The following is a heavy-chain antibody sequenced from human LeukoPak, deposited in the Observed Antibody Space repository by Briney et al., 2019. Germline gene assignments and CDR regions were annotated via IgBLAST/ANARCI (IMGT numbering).Heavy chain of an antibody. CDR3: ARQNGRSGWHPFWY. CDR2: IFYSGST. D-gene: IGHD6-19*01. CDR1: GGSISSSSYY. J-gene: IGHJ4*02. V-gene: IGHV4-39*01. Sequence: SETLSLTCTVSGGSISSSSYYWGWIRQPPGKGLEWIGGIFYSGSTYYNPSLKRRVTISVDTSKNQFSLKLSSVTAADTAVYYCARQNGRSGWHPFWYWGQGTLVTVSS.